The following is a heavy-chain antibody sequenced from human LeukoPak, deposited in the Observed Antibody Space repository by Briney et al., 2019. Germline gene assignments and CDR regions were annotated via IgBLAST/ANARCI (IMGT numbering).Heavy chain of an antibody. CDR1: GFTFSSYD. CDR2: ISGSGGTT. V-gene: IGHV3-23*01. CDR3: ARDPYSGGYGAYYYYYMDV. D-gene: IGHD6-19*01. J-gene: IGHJ6*03. Sequence: GGSLRLSCAASGFTFSSYDMSWVRQAPGKGPEWVSGISGSGGTTYYADSVKGRFTISRDNSKNTLYLQMNSLRDEDTAVYYCARDPYSGGYGAYYYYYMDVWGKGTTVTVSS.